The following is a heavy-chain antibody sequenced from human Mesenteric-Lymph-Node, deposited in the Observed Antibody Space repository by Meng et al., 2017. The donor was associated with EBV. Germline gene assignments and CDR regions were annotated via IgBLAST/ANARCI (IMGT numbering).Heavy chain of an antibody. Sequence: PGHVMSKPSGPLALPCDAFGGSISGNNWWSWIRHPPGKGLEWIGEVFHIGSTNYNPSLKSRVTISLDKSKNQFSLKLTSVTAADTAVYFCARVSEISGTWLDCWGQGTLVTVSS. J-gene: IGHJ1*01. CDR3: ARVSEISGTWLDC. D-gene: IGHD1-7*01. CDR2: VFHIGST. V-gene: IGHV4-4*02. CDR1: GGSISGNNW.